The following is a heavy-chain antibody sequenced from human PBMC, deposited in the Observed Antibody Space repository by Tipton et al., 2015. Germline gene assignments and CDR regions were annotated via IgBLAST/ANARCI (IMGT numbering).Heavy chain of an antibody. CDR3: ARNNRNLHAFDF. CDR2: ISFDSNVQ. CDR1: GFTFSSYD. V-gene: IGHV3-33*01. Sequence: SLRLSCETSGFTFSSYDMHWVRQAPGKGLEWLAFISFDSNVQYYADSIKGRFTISRDNSRDMVYLQLNSLRDDDTAVFFCARNNRNLHAFDFWGRGTLVTVSS. J-gene: IGHJ4*02. D-gene: IGHD2/OR15-2a*01.